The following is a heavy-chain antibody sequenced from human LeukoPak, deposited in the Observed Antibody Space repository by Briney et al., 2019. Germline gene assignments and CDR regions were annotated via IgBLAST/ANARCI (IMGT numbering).Heavy chain of an antibody. CDR2: VWYDGRNK. J-gene: IGHJ6*02. V-gene: IGHV3-33*08. CDR1: RFTFSSYE. Sequence: GGSLRLSCAASRFTFSSYEMNWVRQAPGKGLEWVAVVWYDGRNKYYADSVKGRFTISRDNSKNTMYMEMNTLRAEDTAVYYCARGRGHYYYAMDVWGQGTTVTVSS. D-gene: IGHD1-26*01. CDR3: ARGRGHYYYAMDV.